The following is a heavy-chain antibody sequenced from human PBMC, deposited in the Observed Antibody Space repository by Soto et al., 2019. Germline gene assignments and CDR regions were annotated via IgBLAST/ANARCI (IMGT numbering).Heavy chain of an antibody. CDR1: GGSISGFF. J-gene: IGHJ6*02. V-gene: IGHV4-4*07. Sequence: PSETLSLTCTVSGGSISGFFWTWVRQPPGMPLEGLGHVAASGSTAYNPSLRSRLSLSLDVSKNRFSLELTSVTAADTATYFCARGGSTHYSYGLDVWGQGTTVTVSS. CDR2: VAASGST. CDR3: ARGGSTHYSYGLDV.